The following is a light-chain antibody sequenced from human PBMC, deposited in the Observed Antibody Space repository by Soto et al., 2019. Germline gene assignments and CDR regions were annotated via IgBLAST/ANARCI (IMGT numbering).Light chain of an antibody. Sequence: EIVLTQSPGTLSLSPGERATLSCRASQSVSNNYLAWYQQKPGQAPRLLIYGASTRATGIPARFSGSGSGTEFTLTISSLQSEDFGIYYCQQYNNWPRATFGGGTKVDIK. J-gene: IGKJ4*01. CDR3: QQYNNWPRAT. CDR1: QSVSNN. CDR2: GAS. V-gene: IGKV3-15*01.